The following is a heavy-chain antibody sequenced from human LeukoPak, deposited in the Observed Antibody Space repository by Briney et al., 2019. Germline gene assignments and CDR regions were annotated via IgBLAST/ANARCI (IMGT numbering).Heavy chain of an antibody. Sequence: PGGSLRLSCAASGFTFSSYWMSWVRQAPGKGLEWVANIKQDGSEKYYVDSVKGRFTISRDNAKNSLYLQMNSLRAEDTAVYYCARGSRGYYDFSGPYYYGMDVWGQGTTVTVSS. V-gene: IGHV3-7*01. CDR2: IKQDGSEK. CDR1: GFTFSSYW. CDR3: ARGSRGYYDFSGPYYYGMDV. D-gene: IGHD3-3*01. J-gene: IGHJ6*02.